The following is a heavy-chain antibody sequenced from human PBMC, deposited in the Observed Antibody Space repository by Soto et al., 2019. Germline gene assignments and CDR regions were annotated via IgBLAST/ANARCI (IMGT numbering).Heavy chain of an antibody. CDR2: IYYSGST. CDR1: GGSISSSSYY. J-gene: IGHJ4*02. Sequence: LSLTCTVSGGSISSSSYYWGWIRQPPGKGLEWIGSIYYSGSTYYNPSLKSRVTISVDTSKNQFSLKLSSVTAADTAVYYCARSDFGSGLTFDYWGQGTLVTVSS. V-gene: IGHV4-39*01. D-gene: IGHD6-19*01. CDR3: ARSDFGSGLTFDY.